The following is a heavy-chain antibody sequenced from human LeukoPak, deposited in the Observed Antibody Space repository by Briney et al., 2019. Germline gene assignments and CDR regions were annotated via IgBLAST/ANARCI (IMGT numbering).Heavy chain of an antibody. D-gene: IGHD3-9*01. V-gene: IGHV3-23*01. J-gene: IGHJ3*02. Sequence: PGGSLRLSCAASGFTFSSYTMSWVRQAPGKGLEWVSAISGSGGSTYYADSVKGRFTISRDNSKNTLYLQMNSLRAEDTAVYYCAKDVYCGKIFGTYFDWLKTLRCAFDIWGQGTMVTVSS. CDR2: ISGSGGST. CDR3: AKDVYCGKIFGTYFDWLKTLRCAFDI. CDR1: GFTFSSYT.